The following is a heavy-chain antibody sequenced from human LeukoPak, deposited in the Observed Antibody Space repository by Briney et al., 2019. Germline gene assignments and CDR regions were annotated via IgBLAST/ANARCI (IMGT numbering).Heavy chain of an antibody. CDR1: GFTFSNYG. CDR3: AKDVTTGTLALDY. Sequence: GGSLRLSCAASGFTFSNYGMHWVRQSPGKGLEWVAVIWYDGSNKYYADSVKGRFTISRDNSKNTLYLQMNSLRAEDTAMYYCAKDVTTGTLALDYWGQGTLVTVSS. V-gene: IGHV3-33*06. CDR2: IWYDGSNK. D-gene: IGHD1-1*01. J-gene: IGHJ4*02.